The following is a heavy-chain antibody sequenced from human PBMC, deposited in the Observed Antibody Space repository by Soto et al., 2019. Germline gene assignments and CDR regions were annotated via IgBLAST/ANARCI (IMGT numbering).Heavy chain of an antibody. V-gene: IGHV1-18*01. CDR1: GYTFSSYG. CDR2: ISVNNGNT. CDR3: ARDRNIKVAGAQPLLP. J-gene: IGHJ4*02. D-gene: IGHD6-19*01. Sequence: QVQLVQSGAEVKKPGASVKVSCKTSGYTFSSYGVSWVRQAPGQGLEWMGWISVNNGNTKYAQKVQGRVTMTTDTSTSTASMELRSLRSNDTAVYYWARDRNIKVAGAQPLLPWGQGTLVTVSS.